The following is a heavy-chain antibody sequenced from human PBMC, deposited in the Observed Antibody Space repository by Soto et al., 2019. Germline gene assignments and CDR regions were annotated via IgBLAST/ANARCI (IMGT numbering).Heavy chain of an antibody. D-gene: IGHD5-18*01. CDR2: ISYSGGT. CDR3: ARARQRDTGRGLDV. J-gene: IGHJ6*02. Sequence: SETLSLTCTISGDSINNYFWNWIRQPPGKGLEWIGYISYSGGTSYNPSLQSRVTISSDTSKNQFSLQLGSVTAADTAVYYCARARQRDTGRGLDVWGQGTTVTVSS. V-gene: IGHV4-59*01. CDR1: GDSINNYF.